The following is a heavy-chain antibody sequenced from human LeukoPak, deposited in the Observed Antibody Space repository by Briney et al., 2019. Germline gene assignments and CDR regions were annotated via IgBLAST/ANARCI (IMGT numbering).Heavy chain of an antibody. J-gene: IGHJ3*02. V-gene: IGHV5-51*01. CDR1: GYSFTNYW. Sequence: GESLKISCKGFGYSFTNYWIGWVRQMPGKGLEWMGIIYLGDSDTRYSPSFQGRVTISADKSISTAYLQWSSLKASDTAMYYCARLAVAGTFSAFDIWGQGTMVTVSS. D-gene: IGHD6-19*01. CDR3: ARLAVAGTFSAFDI. CDR2: IYLGDSDT.